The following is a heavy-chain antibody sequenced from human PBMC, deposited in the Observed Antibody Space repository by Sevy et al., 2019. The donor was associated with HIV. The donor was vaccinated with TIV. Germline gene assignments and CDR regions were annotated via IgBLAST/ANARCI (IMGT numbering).Heavy chain of an antibody. V-gene: IGHV4-34*01. CDR3: ARSPPVVVVPGAPSWFDP. CDR2: INESGIT. CDR1: YGAFSGYY. J-gene: IGHJ5*02. D-gene: IGHD2-2*01. Sequence: SETLSLTCAVHYGAFSGYYWNWIRQVPGKGLEWIGEINESGITYYNPSLKSRVTISVDTSKKEFSLRLSSVTAADTAVYYCARSPPVVVVPGAPSWFDPWGQGTLVTVSS.